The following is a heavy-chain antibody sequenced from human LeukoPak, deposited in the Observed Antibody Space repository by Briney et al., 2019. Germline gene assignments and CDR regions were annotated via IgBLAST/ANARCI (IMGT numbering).Heavy chain of an antibody. Sequence: SETLSLTCTVSGGSISSSSYYWGWIRQPPGRGLEWIGSIYYSGSTYYNPSLKSRITISVDTSKNQFSLKLSSVTAADTAVYYCARHADYGTYYFDYWGQGTLVTVSS. CDR1: GGSISSSSYY. V-gene: IGHV4-39*01. J-gene: IGHJ4*02. CDR3: ARHADYGTYYFDY. CDR2: IYYSGST. D-gene: IGHD4-17*01.